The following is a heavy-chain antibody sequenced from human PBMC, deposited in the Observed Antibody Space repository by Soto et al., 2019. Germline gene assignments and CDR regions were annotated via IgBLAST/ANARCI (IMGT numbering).Heavy chain of an antibody. CDR2: TYYRSKWYN. D-gene: IGHD6-13*01. CDR3: ARNLPGSSRKATSFDP. J-gene: IGHJ5*02. Sequence: PSQTLSLTCAISGDSVSSNSAAWNWIRQSPSRGLEWLGRTYYRSKWYNDYAVSVKSRITINPDTSKNQFSLQLNSVTPEATAVYYSARNLPGSSRKATSFDPWGQGTLVTVSS. V-gene: IGHV6-1*01. CDR1: GDSVSSNSAA.